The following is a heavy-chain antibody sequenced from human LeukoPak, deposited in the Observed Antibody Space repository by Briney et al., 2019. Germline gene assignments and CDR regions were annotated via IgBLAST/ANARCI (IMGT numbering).Heavy chain of an antibody. J-gene: IGHJ4*02. D-gene: IGHD7-27*01. Sequence: GGSLRLSCAASGFTFSSYSMNWVRQAPGKGLEWVSSIGSSSSYIYYADSVKGRFTISRDNAKNSLYLQMNSLRAEDTAVYYCARESGDSDYWGQGTLVTVSS. CDR2: IGSSSSYI. CDR3: ARESGDSDY. V-gene: IGHV3-21*01. CDR1: GFTFSSYS.